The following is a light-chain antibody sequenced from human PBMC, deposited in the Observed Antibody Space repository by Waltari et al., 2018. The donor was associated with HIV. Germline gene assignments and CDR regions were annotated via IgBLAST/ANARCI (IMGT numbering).Light chain of an antibody. J-gene: IGKJ4*01. V-gene: IGKV2-28*01. CDR3: MQALQTPG. CDR2: LGS. Sequence: IVMTQSPLSLPVTPGKPASISCRSSPSLLDSKGYNFLDWYVQKPGQSPQLLIYLGSYRASGVPDRFSGGGSGTVFTLKISRVEADDVGIYYCMQALQTPGVGGGTRV. CDR1: PSLLDSKGYNF.